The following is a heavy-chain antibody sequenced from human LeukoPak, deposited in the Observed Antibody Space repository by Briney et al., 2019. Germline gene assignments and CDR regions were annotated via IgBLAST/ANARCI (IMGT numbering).Heavy chain of an antibody. J-gene: IGHJ3*02. CDR1: GYTFTSYY. D-gene: IGHD3-22*01. Sequence: ASVKVSCKASGYTFTSYYMHWVRQAPGQGLEWMGIINPSGGSTSYAQKFQGRVTMTRDMSTSTVYMELSSLRSEDTAVYYCARGIWDSSGYVDAFDIWGQGTMVTVSS. CDR2: INPSGGST. CDR3: ARGIWDSSGYVDAFDI. V-gene: IGHV1-46*01.